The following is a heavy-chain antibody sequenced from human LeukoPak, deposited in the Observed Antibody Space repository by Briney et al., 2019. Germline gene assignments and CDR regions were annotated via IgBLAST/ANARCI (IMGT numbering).Heavy chain of an antibody. D-gene: IGHD6-13*01. J-gene: IGHJ3*02. V-gene: IGHV3-30*18. CDR1: GFTFSGYG. CDR2: ISYDGSNK. CDR3: AKADSSSGAFDI. Sequence: PGRSLRLSCAASGFTFSGYGMHWVRQAPGKGLEWVAVISYDGSNKYYADSVKGRFTISRDNSKNTLYLQMNSLRAEDTAVYYCAKADSSSGAFDIWGQGTMVTVSS.